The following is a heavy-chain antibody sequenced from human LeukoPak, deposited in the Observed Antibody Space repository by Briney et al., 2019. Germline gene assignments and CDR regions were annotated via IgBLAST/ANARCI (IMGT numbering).Heavy chain of an antibody. CDR2: ISSNGGST. CDR1: GFTFSSYA. D-gene: IGHD6-6*01. V-gene: IGHV3-64*01. Sequence: GGSLRLSCAASGFTFSSYAMHWVRQAPGKGLEYVSAISSNGGSTYYANSVKGRFTISRDNSKNTLYLQMGSLRAEDTAVYYCARGLASSSGFDYWGQGTLVTVSS. J-gene: IGHJ4*02. CDR3: ARGLASSSGFDY.